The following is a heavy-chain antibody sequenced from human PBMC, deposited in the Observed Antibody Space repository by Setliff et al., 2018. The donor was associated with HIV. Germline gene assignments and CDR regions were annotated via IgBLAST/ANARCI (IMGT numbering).Heavy chain of an antibody. D-gene: IGHD2-15*01. CDR2: IYTSGST. V-gene: IGHV4-61*09. CDR1: GGSIISGSYY. Sequence: PSETLSLTCSVSGGSIISGSYYWSWIRQPAGKGLEWIGHIYTSGSTNYNPSLKSRVTISVDTSKNQFSLNLSSVTAADTAVYYCARGYCSGGFCHPNYYHYMDVWGKGTTVTVSS. CDR3: ARGYCSGGFCHPNYYHYMDV. J-gene: IGHJ6*03.